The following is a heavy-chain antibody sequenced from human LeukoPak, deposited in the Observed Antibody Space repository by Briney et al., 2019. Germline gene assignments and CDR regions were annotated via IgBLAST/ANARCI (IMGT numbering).Heavy chain of an antibody. V-gene: IGHV3-48*02. CDR1: GFTFSSYS. Sequence: PGGSLRLSCAASGFTFSSYSMNWGRQAPGKGLEWVSFISSSSNTIYYADSVKGRFTISKDNAKNSLYLQMNTLRDEDTAVYYCARKGELDYWGQGTLVTVSS. D-gene: IGHD3-16*01. J-gene: IGHJ4*02. CDR2: ISSSSNTI. CDR3: ARKGELDY.